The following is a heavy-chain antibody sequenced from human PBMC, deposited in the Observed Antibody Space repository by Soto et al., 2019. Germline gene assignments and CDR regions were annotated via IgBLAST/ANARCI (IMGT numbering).Heavy chain of an antibody. CDR3: AKRRGVGGHFDY. J-gene: IGHJ4*02. Sequence: DVQLLESGGGLVQPEGSLRLSCAASGFTFSSYAMGWVRQGPGKGLEWVAVVSIGGSTHYADSVRGRFTISRDNSKNTLSLQMNSLTDEDTAVYFCAKRRGVGGHFDYWGQGALVTVSS. CDR2: VSIGGST. V-gene: IGHV3-23*01. CDR1: GFTFSSYA. D-gene: IGHD2-8*02.